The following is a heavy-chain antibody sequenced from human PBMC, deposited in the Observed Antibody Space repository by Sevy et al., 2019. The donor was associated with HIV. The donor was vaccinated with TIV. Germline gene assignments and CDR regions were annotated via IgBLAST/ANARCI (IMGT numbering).Heavy chain of an antibody. J-gene: IGHJ4*02. CDR2: ITSGGAT. D-gene: IGHD3-16*01. CDR1: GLTFDTIG. V-gene: IGHV3-23*01. CDR3: AGGDTPLITDLDY. Sequence: GGSLRLSCAASGLTFDTIGMSWVRQAPWKGLEWVAGITSGGATYYADSVKGRFTVSRDNSRNTLYLQLNSLRADDTAVFYCAGGDTPLITDLDYWGQGTLVTVSS.